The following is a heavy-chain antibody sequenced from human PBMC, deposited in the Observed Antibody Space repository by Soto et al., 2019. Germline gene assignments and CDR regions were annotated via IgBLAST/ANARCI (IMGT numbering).Heavy chain of an antibody. CDR2: INPDGRVT. CDR1: GFTFNTYW. Sequence: EVQLVESGGGLVQPGGSLTLSCAASGFTFNTYWVHWVRQAPGKGVVWVSRINPDGRVTNYPDSVKGRFTISRDNAQNTLYLQMNSLTPDDTAVYYCARVGQGAWYFDLWGRGTLVTVSS. V-gene: IGHV3-74*01. CDR3: ARVGQGAWYFDL. J-gene: IGHJ2*01. D-gene: IGHD1-26*01.